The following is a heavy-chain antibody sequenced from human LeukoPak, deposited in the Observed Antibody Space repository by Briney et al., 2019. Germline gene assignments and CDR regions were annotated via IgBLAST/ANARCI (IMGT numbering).Heavy chain of an antibody. D-gene: IGHD1-26*01. CDR1: GFTFSNYE. CDR2: ISSSGSTI. CDR3: AKRSGINYGFFDS. V-gene: IGHV3-48*03. Sequence: PGGSLRLSCAASGFTFSNYEMNWVSQAPGKGLEWVSYISSSGSTIYYADSVKGRFTISRDNAKNSLYLQMNSLRAEDTAVYYCAKRSGINYGFFDSWGQGTLVTVSS. J-gene: IGHJ4*02.